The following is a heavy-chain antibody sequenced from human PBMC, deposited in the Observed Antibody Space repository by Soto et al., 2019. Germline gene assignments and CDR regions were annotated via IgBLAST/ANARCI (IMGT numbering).Heavy chain of an antibody. Sequence: WGALRLSCAASGFTFSSYSMHWVRQAPGKGLESVSAIISQGSSTYYVDSVKGRFTISRDNAKNSVYLQMNSLRAEDTAVYYCARGHYGRDYWGQGTLVTVSS. J-gene: IGHJ4*02. D-gene: IGHD4-17*01. V-gene: IGHV3-64*04. CDR1: GFTFSSYS. CDR2: IISQGSST. CDR3: ARGHYGRDY.